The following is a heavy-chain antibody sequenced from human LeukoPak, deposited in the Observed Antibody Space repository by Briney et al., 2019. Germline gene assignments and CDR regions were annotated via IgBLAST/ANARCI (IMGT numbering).Heavy chain of an antibody. V-gene: IGHV5-51*01. CDR3: ARLQYCSSTSCYSYYYYGMDV. Sequence: GGSLKISCKGSGYSFTSYWIGWVRQMPGKGLEWMGIIYPGGSDTRYSPSFQGQVTISADKSISTAYLQWSSLKASDTAMYYCARLQYCSSTSCYSYYYYGMDVWGQGTTVTVSS. J-gene: IGHJ6*02. CDR2: IYPGGSDT. CDR1: GYSFTSYW. D-gene: IGHD2-2*01.